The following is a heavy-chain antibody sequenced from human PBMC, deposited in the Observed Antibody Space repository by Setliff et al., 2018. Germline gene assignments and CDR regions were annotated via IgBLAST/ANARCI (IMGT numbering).Heavy chain of an antibody. V-gene: IGHV1-8*02. CDR3: VRGPRQPSYGFPLRPFDI. CDR1: GDIFSNSH. D-gene: IGHD5-18*01. CDR2: MSPDNGRA. Sequence: ASVKVSCKASGDIFSNSHINWVRQATGQGLEWMGWMSPDNGRAGYTQKFQGRVTMTRDTSISTAYLELNSLRSGDTAVYYCVRGPRQPSYGFPLRPFDIWGQGTMVT. J-gene: IGHJ3*02.